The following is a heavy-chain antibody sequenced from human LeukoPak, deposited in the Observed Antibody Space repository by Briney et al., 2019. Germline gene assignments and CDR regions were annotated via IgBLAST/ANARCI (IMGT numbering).Heavy chain of an antibody. J-gene: IGHJ4*02. CDR2: IYHSGST. CDR1: GGSISSYY. CDR3: ARASDSYGYLFDY. D-gene: IGHD5-18*01. Sequence: SETLSLTCTVSGGSISSYYWSWIRQPPGEGLEWIGYIYHSGSTYYNPSLKSRVTISVDRSKNQFSLKLSSVTAADTAVYYCARASDSYGYLFDYWGQGTLVTVSS. V-gene: IGHV4-59*12.